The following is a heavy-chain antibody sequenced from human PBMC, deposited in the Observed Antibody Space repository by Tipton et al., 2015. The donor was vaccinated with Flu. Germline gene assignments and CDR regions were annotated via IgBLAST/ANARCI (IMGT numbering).Heavy chain of an antibody. CDR1: GSPISSGYY. CDR3: ALTISSRWVDY. D-gene: IGHD3-9*01. V-gene: IGHV4-38-2*02. CDR2: IYHGRTT. J-gene: IGHJ4*02. Sequence: TLSLTCTVSGSPISSGYYWGWIRQSPGKGLEWLGSIYHGRTTYYNPSLKSRLGIPADSSKSQFSLELTSLTAADTAIYYCALTISSRWVDYWSQGLLVTGSS.